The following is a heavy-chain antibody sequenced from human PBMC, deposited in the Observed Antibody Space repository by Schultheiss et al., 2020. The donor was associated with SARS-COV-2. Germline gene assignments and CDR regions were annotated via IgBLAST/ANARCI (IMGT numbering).Heavy chain of an antibody. CDR3: AKVEDTDYSSSFDY. D-gene: IGHD6-19*01. J-gene: IGHJ4*02. V-gene: IGHV3-23*01. CDR1: GFTFSNYA. CDR2: ISGSANSA. Sequence: GGSLRLSCAASGFTFSNYAMSWVRQAPGKGLEWVSTISGSANSAYYADSVKGRFTISRDNARNSLYLQMSSLRAEDTAVYYCAKVEDTDYSSSFDYWGQGTLVTVSS.